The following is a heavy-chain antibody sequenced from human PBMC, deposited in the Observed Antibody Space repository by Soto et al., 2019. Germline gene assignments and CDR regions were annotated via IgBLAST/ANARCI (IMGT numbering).Heavy chain of an antibody. CDR2: ISSTGSYA. Sequence: GALRLSCAASGFTFRDYYMSWIRQAPGKGLEWVSYISSTGSYAKYADSVKGRFTISRDNAKNSLYLQMNSLRAEDTAVYYCARDSSITPRPLDYWGQGTPVTVSS. CDR1: GFTFRDYY. D-gene: IGHD6-6*01. V-gene: IGHV3-11*06. J-gene: IGHJ4*02. CDR3: ARDSSITPRPLDY.